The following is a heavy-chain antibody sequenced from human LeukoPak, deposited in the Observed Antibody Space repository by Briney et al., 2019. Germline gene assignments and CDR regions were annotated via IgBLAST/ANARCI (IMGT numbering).Heavy chain of an antibody. CDR1: GFTFSSYA. J-gene: IGHJ4*02. D-gene: IGHD3-10*01. CDR3: ARSTSGGSGSYYNRPGDY. V-gene: IGHV3-64*01. CDR2: ISSNGGST. Sequence: GGSLRLSCAASGFTFSSYAMHWVRQAPGKGLEYVSAISSNGGSTYYANSVKGRFTISRDNSKNTLYLQMGSLRAEDMAVYYCARSTSGGSGSYYNRPGDYWGQGTLVTVSS.